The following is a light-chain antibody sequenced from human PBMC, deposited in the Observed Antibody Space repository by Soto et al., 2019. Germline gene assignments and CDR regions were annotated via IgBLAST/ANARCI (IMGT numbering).Light chain of an antibody. CDR2: AAS. Sequence: AIQMTQSPSSLSASVGDRVTITCRASQGIRNDLGWYQQKPGKAPKLLIYAASSLQSGVPSRFSGSGSGTDFTLTISSLQPEDFATYYCQQYHTWPPKTFGQGTKVEI. J-gene: IGKJ1*01. CDR1: QGIRND. V-gene: IGKV1-6*01. CDR3: QQYHTWPPKT.